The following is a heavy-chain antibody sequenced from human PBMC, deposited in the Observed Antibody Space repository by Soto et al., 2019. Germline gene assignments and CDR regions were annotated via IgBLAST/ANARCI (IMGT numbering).Heavy chain of an antibody. CDR1: GFSFRDYF. CDR2: IGPYGNTI. J-gene: IGHJ4*02. D-gene: IGHD2-2*02. Sequence: QVQLVESGGGLVKPGESLRVSCAASGFSFRDYFMSWIRQAPGKGLEWVSYIGPYGNTIYYADSVKGRFTISRDDAMNSLYLHMNNLRADDTAVYYCARDDYTYGVYWGQGTPVTVSS. V-gene: IGHV3-11*01. CDR3: ARDDYTYGVY.